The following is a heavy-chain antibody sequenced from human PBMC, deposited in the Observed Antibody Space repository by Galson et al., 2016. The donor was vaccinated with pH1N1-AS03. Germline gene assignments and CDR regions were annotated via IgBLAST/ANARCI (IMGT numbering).Heavy chain of an antibody. J-gene: IGHJ6*02. V-gene: IGHV1-69*11. CDR1: GDTSSSYA. CDR3: ARSYRGYDRIDYDYYGLDV. Sequence: SVKVSCKASGDTSSSYAISWVRQAPGQGLESMGTIIPIVGEIKYAQKFRGTVTIIADEYASTVSMAVSSLTSDDTAIYYRARSYRGYDRIDYDYYGLDVWGQGTTVTVSS. CDR2: IIPIVGEI. D-gene: IGHD5-12*01.